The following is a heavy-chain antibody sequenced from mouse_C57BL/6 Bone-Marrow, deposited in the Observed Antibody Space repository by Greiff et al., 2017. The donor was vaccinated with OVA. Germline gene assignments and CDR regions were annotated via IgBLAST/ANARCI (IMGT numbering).Heavy chain of an antibody. Sequence: VTLKESGPGILQPSQTLSLTCSFSGFSLSTFGSAVRFIRQPSGTRRYCVAHIWWDDDKYYNPALKSRLTISKDTSKNQVFLKIANVDTADTATYYCARISYYSYAMDYWGQGTSVTCSS. J-gene: IGHJ4*01. CDR1: GFSLSTFGSA. CDR3: ARISYYSYAMDY. CDR2: IWWDDDK. V-gene: IGHV8-8*01. D-gene: IGHD2-12*01.